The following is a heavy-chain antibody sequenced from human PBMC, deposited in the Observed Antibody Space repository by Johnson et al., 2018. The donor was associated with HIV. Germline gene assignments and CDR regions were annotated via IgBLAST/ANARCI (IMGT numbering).Heavy chain of an antibody. CDR1: GFTFSSYA. V-gene: IGHV3-23*04. Sequence: VQLVESGGGVVQPGRSLRLSCAASGFTFSSYAMHWVRQAPGKGLEWVSAISGSGGSTYYADSLKGRFTISRDNSKNTLHMHMNSLRAEDTAIYYCAKRSHYGAFDIWGQGTMVTISS. CDR2: ISGSGGST. CDR3: AKRSHYGAFDI. D-gene: IGHD1-26*01. J-gene: IGHJ3*02.